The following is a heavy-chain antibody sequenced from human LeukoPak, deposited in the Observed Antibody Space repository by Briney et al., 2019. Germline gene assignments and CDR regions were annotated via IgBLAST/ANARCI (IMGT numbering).Heavy chain of an antibody. V-gene: IGHV3-23*01. J-gene: IGHJ4*02. Sequence: GGSLRPSCAASGFTFSSYAMSWVRQAPGKGLEWVSAISGSGGSTYYADSVQGRFTISRDNSKSTLCLQMNSLRAEDTAVYYCAKQLGYCSDGSCYFPYWGQGTLVTVSS. CDR1: GFTFSSYA. CDR2: ISGSGGST. D-gene: IGHD2-15*01. CDR3: AKQLGYCSDGSCYFPY.